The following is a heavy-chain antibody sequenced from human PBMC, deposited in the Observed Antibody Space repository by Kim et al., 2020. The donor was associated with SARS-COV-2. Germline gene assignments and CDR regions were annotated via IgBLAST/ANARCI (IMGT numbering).Heavy chain of an antibody. Sequence: SETLSLTCTVSGASISSYYWSWIRQPAGKGLEWIGRIYTSGSTSYNPSLKSRVTMSLDTSKNQFSLQLNSVTAADTAVYYCARDTEMTARGGIINPFYY. CDR2: IYTSGST. CDR1: GASISSYY. J-gene: IGHJ4*01. D-gene: IGHD3-10*01. CDR3: ARDTEMTARGGIINPFYY. V-gene: IGHV4-4*07.